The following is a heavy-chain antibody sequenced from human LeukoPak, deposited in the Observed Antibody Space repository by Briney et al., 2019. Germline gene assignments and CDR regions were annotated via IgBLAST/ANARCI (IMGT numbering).Heavy chain of an antibody. CDR3: ATRPRELLSGIP. D-gene: IGHD1-26*01. CDR2: ISYDGSNK. V-gene: IGHV3-30*03. CDR1: GFTFSSYG. J-gene: IGHJ3*01. Sequence: PGRSLRLSCAASGFTFSSYGMHWVRQAPGKGLEWVAVISYDGSNKYYADSVKGRFTISRDNSRSMLYLQMSSLRAEDTAVYYCATRPRELLSGIPWGQGTMVTVSS.